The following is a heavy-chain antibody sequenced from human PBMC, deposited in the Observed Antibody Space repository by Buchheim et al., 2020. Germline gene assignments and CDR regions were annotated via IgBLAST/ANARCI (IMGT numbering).Heavy chain of an antibody. D-gene: IGHD6-13*01. CDR1: GFTFSSYG. Sequence: QVQLVESGGGVVQPGRSLRLSCAASGFTFSSYGMHWVRQAPGKGLEWVAVISYDGSNKYYADSVKGRFPISRDNSKNTLYLQMNSLRAEDTAVYYCAKFSIAAAGTDFDYWGQGTL. V-gene: IGHV3-30*18. CDR3: AKFSIAAAGTDFDY. J-gene: IGHJ4*02. CDR2: ISYDGSNK.